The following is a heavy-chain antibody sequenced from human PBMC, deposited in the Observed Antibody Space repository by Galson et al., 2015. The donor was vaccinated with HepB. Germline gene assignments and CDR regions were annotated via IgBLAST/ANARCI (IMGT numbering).Heavy chain of an antibody. J-gene: IGHJ3*02. V-gene: IGHV4-61*01. Sequence: ETLSLTCTVSGGSVSSGSYYWSWIRQPPGKGLEWIGYIYYSGSTNYNPSLKSRVTISVDTTKNQFSLKLSSVTAADTAVYYCARGNFGPMPDIWGQGTMVTVSS. CDR3: ARGNFGPMPDI. D-gene: IGHD3/OR15-3a*01. CDR1: GGSVSSGSYY. CDR2: IYYSGST.